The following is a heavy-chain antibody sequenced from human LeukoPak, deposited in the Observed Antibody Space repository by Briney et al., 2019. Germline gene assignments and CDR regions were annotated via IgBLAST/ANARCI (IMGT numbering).Heavy chain of an antibody. CDR3: AKDEREWLIWYFDL. D-gene: IGHD3-3*01. J-gene: IGHJ2*01. CDR2: IASDGSST. Sequence: GGSLRLSCAASGFTFSSYWMNWVRQAPGKGLVWVSRIASDGSSTTYADSVRGRFSISRDNAKNTLYLQMNSLRAEDTAVYYCAKDEREWLIWYFDLWGRGTLVTVS. V-gene: IGHV3-74*01. CDR1: GFTFSSYW.